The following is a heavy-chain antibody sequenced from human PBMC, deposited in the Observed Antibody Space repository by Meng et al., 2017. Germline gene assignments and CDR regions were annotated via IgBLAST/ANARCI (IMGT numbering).Heavy chain of an antibody. V-gene: IGHV1-69*06. Sequence: SVKVSCKASGGTFSSYAISWVRQAPGQGLEWMGGIIPIFGTANYAQKFQGRVTITADKSTSTAYMELSSLRSEDTAVYYCARDFARGGDDAFDIWGQGTMVTV. CDR3: ARDFARGGDDAFDI. CDR2: IIPIFGTA. CDR1: GGTFSSYA. J-gene: IGHJ3*02. D-gene: IGHD3-10*01.